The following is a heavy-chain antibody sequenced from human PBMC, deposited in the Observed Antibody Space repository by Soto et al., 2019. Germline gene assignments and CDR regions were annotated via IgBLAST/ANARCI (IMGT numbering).Heavy chain of an antibody. J-gene: IGHJ4*02. Sequence: QVPLVESGGGVVQPGRSLRLSCAASGFTFSSYAMHWVRQAPGKGLEWVAVISYDGSNKYYADSVKGRFTISRDNSKTTLYLQMNSLRAEDTAVYYCARDERGGGALDYWGQGTLVTVSS. CDR1: GFTFSSYA. CDR3: ARDERGGGALDY. V-gene: IGHV3-30-3*01. D-gene: IGHD2-21*01. CDR2: ISYDGSNK.